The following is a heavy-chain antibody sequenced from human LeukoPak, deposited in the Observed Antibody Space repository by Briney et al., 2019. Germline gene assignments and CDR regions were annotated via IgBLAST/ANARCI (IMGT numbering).Heavy chain of an antibody. J-gene: IGHJ6*02. V-gene: IGHV3-48*03. Sequence: GGSLRLSCAASGFSFGRYEMNWVRQAPGKGLEWVSYISTTGSTVYYADSVEGRFTMSRDNAKNLLYLQMNSLRAEDAAVYYCAKDFPHYYESSHGMDAWGQGTTVTVS. CDR3: AKDFPHYYESSHGMDA. CDR1: GFSFGRYE. CDR2: ISTTGSTV. D-gene: IGHD3-22*01.